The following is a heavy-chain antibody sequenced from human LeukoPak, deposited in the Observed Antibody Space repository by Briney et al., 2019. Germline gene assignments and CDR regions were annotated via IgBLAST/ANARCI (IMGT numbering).Heavy chain of an antibody. V-gene: IGHV3-74*01. CDR1: GFTFSSYW. CDR3: ARGPAQGGLYD. Sequence: GGSLRLSCAASGFTFSSYWMHWVRQAPGKGLVWVSRINSDGSSTSYADSVKGRFTISRDNAKNTLYLQMNSLRAEDTAVYYCARGPAQGGLYDWGQGTLVTVSS. CDR2: INSDGSST. J-gene: IGHJ4*02. D-gene: IGHD2-2*02.